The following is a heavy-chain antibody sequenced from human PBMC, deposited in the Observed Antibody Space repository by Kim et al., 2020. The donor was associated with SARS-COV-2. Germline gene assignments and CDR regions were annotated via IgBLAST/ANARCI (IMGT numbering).Heavy chain of an antibody. Sequence: SQGRVTITRDTSASTAYMELSSLRSEDTAVYYCARYRAKPYGSGTRIDYWGQGTLVTVSS. D-gene: IGHD3-10*01. J-gene: IGHJ4*02. CDR3: ARYRAKPYGSGTRIDY. V-gene: IGHV1-3*01.